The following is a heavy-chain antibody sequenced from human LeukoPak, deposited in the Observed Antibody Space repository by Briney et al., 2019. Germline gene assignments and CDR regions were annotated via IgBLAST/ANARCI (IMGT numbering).Heavy chain of an antibody. CDR2: ISYDGSNK. V-gene: IGHV3-30-3*01. D-gene: IGHD3-10*01. Sequence: SGGSLRLSCAASGFTFSSYAMHWVRQAPGKGLEWVAVISYDGSNKYYADSVKGRFTISRDNAKNTLYLQMNSLRAEDTAVYYCTREVLNAFDSWGQGTLVTVSS. CDR3: TREVLNAFDS. J-gene: IGHJ3*02. CDR1: GFTFSSYA.